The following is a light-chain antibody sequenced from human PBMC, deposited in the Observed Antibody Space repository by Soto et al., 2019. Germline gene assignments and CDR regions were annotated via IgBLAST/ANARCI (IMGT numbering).Light chain of an antibody. CDR3: QQRSNWPPALT. CDR2: DAS. J-gene: IGKJ5*01. CDR1: QSVSSSY. V-gene: IGKV3D-20*02. Sequence: EIVMTQYPVTLSVSPGESATLSCRASQSVSSSYLAWYQQKPGQAPRLLIYDASNGATGIPARFSGSGSGTDFTLTISSLEPEDFAVYYCQQRSNWPPALTFGQGTRLEIK.